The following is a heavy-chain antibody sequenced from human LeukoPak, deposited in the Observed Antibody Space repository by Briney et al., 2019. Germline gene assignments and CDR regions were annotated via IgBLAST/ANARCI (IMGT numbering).Heavy chain of an antibody. D-gene: IGHD3-22*01. V-gene: IGHV4-4*07. Sequence: SETLSLTCTVSGGSISSYYWSWIRQPAGKGLVWIGRIYTSGSTNYNPSLKSRVTMSVDTSKNQFSLKLSSVTAADTAVYYCARGRDYYYDSSGPFDYWGQGTLVTVSS. CDR2: IYTSGST. CDR1: GGSISSYY. J-gene: IGHJ4*02. CDR3: ARGRDYYYDSSGPFDY.